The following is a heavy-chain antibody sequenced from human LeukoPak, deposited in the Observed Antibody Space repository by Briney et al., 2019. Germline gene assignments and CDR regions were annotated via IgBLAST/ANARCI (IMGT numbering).Heavy chain of an antibody. CDR1: GASISNYY. CDR3: ARDRSGRHYYLDY. V-gene: IGHV4-59*12. Sequence: SETLSLTCTVSGASISNYYWSWIRQPPGKGLECIGYVSYSGRTNHNPSLKSRVTISADTSKNQFSLKLSSVTAADTAVYYCARDRSGRHYYLDYWGQGTLVTVSS. D-gene: IGHD1-26*01. CDR2: VSYSGRT. J-gene: IGHJ4*02.